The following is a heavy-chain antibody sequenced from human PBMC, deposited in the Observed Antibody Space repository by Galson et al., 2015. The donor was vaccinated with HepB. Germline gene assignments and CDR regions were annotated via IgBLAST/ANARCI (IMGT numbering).Heavy chain of an antibody. CDR2: ISGSGGTT. J-gene: IGHJ4*02. CDR1: GFTFSSYS. CDR3: AKGQRLVPITLDY. V-gene: IGHV3-23*01. D-gene: IGHD6-13*01. Sequence: SLRLSCAASGFTFSSYSMSWVRQAPGKGLEWVSSISGSGGTTYYADSVKGRFTISRDNAKNTLYMQMDSLRADDTAVYYCAKGQRLVPITLDYWGQGTPVTVSS.